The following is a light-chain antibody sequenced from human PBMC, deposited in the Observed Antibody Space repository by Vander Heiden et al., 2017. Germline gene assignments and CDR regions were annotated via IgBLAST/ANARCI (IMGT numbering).Light chain of an antibody. J-gene: IGKJ3*01. V-gene: IGKV4-1*01. Sequence: DIVMTQSSDSLAVSLGERATINCTSSQSVFYCPNNKNYLAWYQQKPGQPPKLLIYWASTRESGVPDRCSGSGSRTDFTRTISSLQAEDVAVYDCQQYYSTPTFGGPFTFGPGTKVDIK. CDR3: QQYYSTPTFGGPFT. CDR1: QSVFYCPNNKNY. CDR2: WAS.